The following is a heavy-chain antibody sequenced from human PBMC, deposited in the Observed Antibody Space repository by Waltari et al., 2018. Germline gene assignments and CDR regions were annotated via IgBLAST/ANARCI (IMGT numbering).Heavy chain of an antibody. D-gene: IGHD6-25*01. CDR1: GFTYDNYG. CDR3: AGYLEQRVGYNFDC. V-gene: IGHV3-20*04. Sequence: EVQLVESGGGVVRPGGCLRLSCVVSGFTYDNYGMSWFRQGPGNGRGWVSSIRWSGVGKVCGCSVKGRFSISRESAKSSRYLQRSSLRAEDTAFYFCAGYLEQRVGYNFDCWGEGALVTVSS. CDR2: IRWSGVGK. J-gene: IGHJ4*02.